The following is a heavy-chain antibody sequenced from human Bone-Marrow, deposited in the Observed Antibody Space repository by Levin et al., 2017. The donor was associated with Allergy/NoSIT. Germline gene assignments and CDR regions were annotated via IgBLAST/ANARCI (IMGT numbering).Heavy chain of an antibody. J-gene: IGHJ4*02. CDR3: AKASGGSIQD. Sequence: GGSLRLSCAASGFNFNEHEMDWVRQAPGKGLEWVGRIRNEAYSYSTEYAASVKGRFVISRDDSKKSLFLQMNSLIREDTAVYFCAKASGGSIQDWGQGSLVTVSS. CDR1: GFNFNEHE. D-gene: IGHD2-15*01. CDR2: IRNEAYSYST. V-gene: IGHV3-72*01.